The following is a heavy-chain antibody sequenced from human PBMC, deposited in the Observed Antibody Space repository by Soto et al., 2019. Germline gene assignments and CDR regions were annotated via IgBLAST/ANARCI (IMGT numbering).Heavy chain of an antibody. CDR1: GCTFSKFA. D-gene: IGHD1-1*01. V-gene: IGHV3-23*01. J-gene: IGHJ4*02. CDR3: AKEAEESVNEPIPGDC. Sequence: GGSLSLSWAASGCTFSKFAMTWVRPAPGKGLEWVSGISGSGRMTYYAHSVKGRFTISRDNSKNTLYLRMNSLRAEDTAVYYCAKEAEESVNEPIPGDCWGQGTVVTVSS. CDR2: ISGSGRMT.